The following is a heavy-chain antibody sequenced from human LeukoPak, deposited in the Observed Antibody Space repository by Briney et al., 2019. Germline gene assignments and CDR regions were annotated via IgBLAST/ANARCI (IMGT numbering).Heavy chain of an antibody. J-gene: IGHJ4*02. CDR3: ARHSLWFGEFDY. Sequence: PSETLSLTCAVYGGSFIGYYWGWIRQPPGRGLEWMGEINHSGSTNYTPPLKSRITILVDTSKNQFSLQRSSVTAADTAVYYCARHSLWFGEFDYWGQGTLVTVSS. CDR2: INHSGST. D-gene: IGHD3-10*01. V-gene: IGHV4-34*01. CDR1: GGSFIGYY.